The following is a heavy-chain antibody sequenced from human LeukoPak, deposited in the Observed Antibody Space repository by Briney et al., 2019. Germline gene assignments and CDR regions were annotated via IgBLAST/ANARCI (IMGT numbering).Heavy chain of an antibody. CDR3: AKSSITGTAAY. Sequence: GGSLRLSCAASGFTFSSSWMTWVRQAPGKGLEWLANIKGDGSDENYVDSVKGRFTISRDNSKNTLYLQMNSLRAEDTAVYYCAKSSITGTAAYWGQGTLVTVSS. V-gene: IGHV3-7*03. CDR2: IKGDGSDE. J-gene: IGHJ4*02. D-gene: IGHD1-20*01. CDR1: GFTFSSSW.